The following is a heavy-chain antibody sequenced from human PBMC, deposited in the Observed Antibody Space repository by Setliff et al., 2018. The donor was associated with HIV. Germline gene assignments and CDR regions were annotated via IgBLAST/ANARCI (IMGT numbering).Heavy chain of an antibody. CDR3: ARGRFLEWLLIGFDS. D-gene: IGHD3-3*01. J-gene: IGHJ4*02. CDR2: ISAYNGHT. CDR1: GGTFSNYG. Sequence: ASVKVSCKASGGTFSNYGISWVRRAPGQGLEWMGWISAYNGHTNYAQKFQGRVTMTTDTSTSTAYMELSSLRSEDTAVYYCARGRFLEWLLIGFDSWGQGTLVTVSS. V-gene: IGHV1-18*01.